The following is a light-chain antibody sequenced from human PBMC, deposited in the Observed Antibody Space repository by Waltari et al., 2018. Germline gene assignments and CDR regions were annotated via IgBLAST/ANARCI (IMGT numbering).Light chain of an antibody. CDR1: QRVSSSY. J-gene: IGKJ2*01. CDR3: LQYGTSPFT. V-gene: IGKV3-20*01. Sequence: EIVLTQSPGTLSLSPGDRATLSCRASQRVSSSYLAWYQQKPGRAPRLLIYGASSRATGIPDRFSDSGSGTDFTLTISRLEPEDCAVYYCLQYGTSPFTFGQGTKLEIK. CDR2: GAS.